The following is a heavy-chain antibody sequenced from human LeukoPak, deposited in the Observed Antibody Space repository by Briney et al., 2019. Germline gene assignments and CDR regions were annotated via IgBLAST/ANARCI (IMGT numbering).Heavy chain of an antibody. CDR2: ISGSGGST. CDR3: AKSPRTMIVVVTPLNYFDY. Sequence: PGGSLRLSCAASGFTFSSYAMSWVRQAPGKGLEWVSAISGSGGSTYYADSVKGRFTISRDNSKNTLYLQMNSLRAEDTAVYYCAKSPRTMIVVVTPLNYFDYWGQGTLVTVSS. D-gene: IGHD3-22*01. V-gene: IGHV3-23*01. CDR1: GFTFSSYA. J-gene: IGHJ4*02.